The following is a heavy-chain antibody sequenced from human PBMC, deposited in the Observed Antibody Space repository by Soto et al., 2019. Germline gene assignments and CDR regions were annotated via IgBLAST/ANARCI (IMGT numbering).Heavy chain of an antibody. CDR1: GGSFSGYY. D-gene: IGHD3-16*02. CDR3: ARDFMITFGGVIVWGAFDI. V-gene: IGHV4-34*01. J-gene: IGHJ3*02. Sequence: SETLSLTCAVYGGSFSGYYWSWIRQPPGKGLEWIGEINHSGSTNYNPSLKSRVTISVDTSKNQFSLKLSSVTAADTAVYYCARDFMITFGGVIVWGAFDIWGQGTMVTVSS. CDR2: INHSGST.